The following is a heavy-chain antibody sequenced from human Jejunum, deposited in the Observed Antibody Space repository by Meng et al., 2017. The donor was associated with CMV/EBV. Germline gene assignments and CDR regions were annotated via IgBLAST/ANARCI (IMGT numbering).Heavy chain of an antibody. CDR2: IKRKIGGGTT. D-gene: IGHD3-22*01. CDR1: GFTFSNAW. J-gene: IGHJ4*02. CDR3: TPDLSDYDSSSPDY. V-gene: IGHV3-15*01. Sequence: EVQLVESGGGLVKPGGCLRLSCAASGFTFSNAWMSWVRQAPGKGLEWVGRIKRKIGGGTTDYAAPVKGRFTISRDDSINTLYLQMNSLKTEDTAVYYCTPDLSDYDSSSPDYWGQGTLVTVSS.